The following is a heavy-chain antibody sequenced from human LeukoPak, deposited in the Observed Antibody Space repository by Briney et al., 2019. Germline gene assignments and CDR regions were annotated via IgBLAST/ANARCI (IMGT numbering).Heavy chain of an antibody. J-gene: IGHJ4*02. CDR1: GFTFSSYG. CDR2: IWYDGSNK. Sequence: GGSLRLSCAASGFTFSSYGMHWVRQAPGKGLEWVAVIWYDGSNKYYADSVKGRFTTSRDNSKNTLYLQMNSLRAEDTAVYYCARAAYGDYDNFDYWGQGTLVTVSS. D-gene: IGHD4-17*01. V-gene: IGHV3-33*01. CDR3: ARAAYGDYDNFDY.